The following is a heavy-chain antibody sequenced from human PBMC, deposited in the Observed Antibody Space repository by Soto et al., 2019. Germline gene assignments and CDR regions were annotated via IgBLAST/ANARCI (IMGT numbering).Heavy chain of an antibody. D-gene: IGHD3-22*01. CDR1: GGTFSSYA. CDR3: ARGRDYYDSSGYYYGY. CDR2: IIPIFGTA. J-gene: IGHJ4*02. Sequence: QVQLVQSGAEVKKPGSSVKVSCKASGGTFSSYAISWVRQAPGQGLEWMGGIIPIFGTANYAQKFQGRVTITADESTSTAHMELSSLRSEDTAVYYCARGRDYYDSSGYYYGYWGQGTLVTVSS. V-gene: IGHV1-69*01.